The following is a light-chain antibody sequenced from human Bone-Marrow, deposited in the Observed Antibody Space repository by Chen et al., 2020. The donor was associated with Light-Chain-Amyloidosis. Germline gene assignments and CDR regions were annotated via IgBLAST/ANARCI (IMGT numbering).Light chain of an antibody. V-gene: IGLV1-40*01. Sequence: QSVLTQPPSVSGAPRQRVTISCTGCSSNIGAGYDVHWYQQLPGTAPKLLIYGNSNRPSGVPDRFSGSKSGTSASLAITGLQAEDEADYYCQSYDSSLSGWVFGGGTKLTVL. CDR2: GNS. CDR3: QSYDSSLSGWV. J-gene: IGLJ3*02. CDR1: SSNIGAGYD.